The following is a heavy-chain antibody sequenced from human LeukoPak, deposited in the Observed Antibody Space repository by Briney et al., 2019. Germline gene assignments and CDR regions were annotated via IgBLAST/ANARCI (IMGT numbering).Heavy chain of an antibody. CDR2: TSGSGGST. Sequence: AGGSLRLSCAASGCTFSSYAMSWVRQAPGKGLEWVSGTSGSGGSTYYAGPLKGRFTISRDNSKNTLYLQMNSLRVEDTAVYYCAKNGGSQCYSHLDSWGQGTLVTVSS. V-gene: IGHV3-23*01. CDR3: AKNGGSQCYSHLDS. D-gene: IGHD2-15*01. CDR1: GCTFSSYA. J-gene: IGHJ4*02.